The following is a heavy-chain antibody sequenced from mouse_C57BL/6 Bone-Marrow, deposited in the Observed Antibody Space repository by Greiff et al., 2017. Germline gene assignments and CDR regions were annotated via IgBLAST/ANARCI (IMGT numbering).Heavy chain of an antibody. CDR2: IDPGNGDS. Sequence: DVKLVESGAELVRPGASVKLSCTASGFNIKDDYMHWVKQRPEQGLEWIGWIDPGNGDSDYDSKFKGKATLTADTSSNTAYLQLSSLTSEDTDVYYCTTGYFDVWGTGTTVTVSS. CDR1: GFNIKDDY. J-gene: IGHJ1*03. CDR3: TTGYFDV. V-gene: IGHV14-4*01.